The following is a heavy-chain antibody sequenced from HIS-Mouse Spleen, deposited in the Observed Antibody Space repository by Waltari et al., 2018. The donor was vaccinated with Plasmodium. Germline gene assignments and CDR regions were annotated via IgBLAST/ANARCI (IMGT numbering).Heavy chain of an antibody. J-gene: IGHJ4*02. V-gene: IGHV3-73*01. CDR2: IRSKANSYAT. Sequence: EVQLLESGGGWVQPGVSLKLSWAASGFTFGAPALHWVPQASGKGLEWVGRIRSKANSYATAYAASVKGRFTISRDDSKNTAYLQMNSLKTEDTAVYYCTRLSLEAKESNWGQGTLVTVSS. CDR3: TRLSLEAKESN. CDR1: GFTFGAPA.